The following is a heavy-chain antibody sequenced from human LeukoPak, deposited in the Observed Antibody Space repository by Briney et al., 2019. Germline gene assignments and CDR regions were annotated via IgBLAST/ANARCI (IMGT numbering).Heavy chain of an antibody. CDR2: IYTSGST. CDR1: GGSISSYY. Sequence: SETLSLTCTVSGGSISSYYWSWIRQPAGKGLEWIGRIYTSGSTNYNPSLKSRVTMSVDTSKNQFSLKLSSVTAADTAVYYCARVGICGVADDAFDIWGQGTMVTVSS. J-gene: IGHJ3*02. D-gene: IGHD3-3*01. CDR3: ARVGICGVADDAFDI. V-gene: IGHV4-4*07.